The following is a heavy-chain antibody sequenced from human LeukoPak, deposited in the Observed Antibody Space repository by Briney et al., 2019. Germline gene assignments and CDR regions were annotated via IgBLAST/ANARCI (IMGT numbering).Heavy chain of an antibody. CDR1: GYTFTSYG. D-gene: IGHD6-13*01. J-gene: IGHJ3*02. CDR2: ISAYNGNT. V-gene: IGHV1-18*01. Sequence: GALVKVSCKASGYTFTSYGISWVRQAPGQGLEWMGWISAYNGNTNYAQKLQGRVTMTTGTSTSTAYMELRSLRSDDTAVHYCARGRLDSSSWYGADAFDIWGQGTMVTVSS. CDR3: ARGRLDSSSWYGADAFDI.